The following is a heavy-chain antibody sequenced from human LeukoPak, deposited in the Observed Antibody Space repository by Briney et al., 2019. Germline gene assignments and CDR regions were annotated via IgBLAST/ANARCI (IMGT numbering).Heavy chain of an antibody. CDR2: ISYDGSNK. V-gene: IGHV3-30-3*01. CDR3: ARGVLWFGEYVNLYYYGMDV. D-gene: IGHD3-10*01. Sequence: GGSLRLSCAASGFTFSSYAMHWVRQAPGKGLEWVAVISYDGSNKYYADSVKGQFTISRDNSKNTLYLQMNSLRAEDTAVYYCARGVLWFGEYVNLYYYGMDVWGQGTTVTVSS. J-gene: IGHJ6*02. CDR1: GFTFSSYA.